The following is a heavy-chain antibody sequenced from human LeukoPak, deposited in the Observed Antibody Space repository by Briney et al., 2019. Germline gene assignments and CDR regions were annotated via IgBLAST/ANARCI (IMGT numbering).Heavy chain of an antibody. CDR3: ARVVLEHFDAFDI. CDR2: ISAYNGNT. CDR1: GYTFTSYG. Sequence: ASVTVSFTASGYTFTSYGISWVRLAPAPGQEWMGWISAYNGNTNYAQKLQGRVTITTDTSTSTAYMELRSLRSDDTAVYYCARVVLEHFDAFDIWGQGTMVTVSS. J-gene: IGHJ3*02. V-gene: IGHV1-18*01. D-gene: IGHD1/OR15-1a*01.